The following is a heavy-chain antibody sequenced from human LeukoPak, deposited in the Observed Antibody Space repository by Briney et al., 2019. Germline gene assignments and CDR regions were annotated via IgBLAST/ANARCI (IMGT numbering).Heavy chain of an antibody. CDR2: ISYDGSNK. D-gene: IGHD2-21*02. CDR1: GFTFSSHG. V-gene: IGHV3-30*18. J-gene: IGHJ4*02. Sequence: PGGSLRLSCAASGFTFSSHGMHWVRQAPGKGLEWVAVISYDGSNKYYADSVKGRFTISRDNSKNTLYLQMNSLRAEDTAVYYCAKGQYDSYYFDYWGQGTLVTVSS. CDR3: AKGQYDSYYFDY.